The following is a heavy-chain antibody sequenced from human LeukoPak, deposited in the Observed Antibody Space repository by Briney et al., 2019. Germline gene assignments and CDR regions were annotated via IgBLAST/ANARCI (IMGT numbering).Heavy chain of an antibody. CDR2: INAGNGNT. Sequence: ASVKVSCKASGGTFSSYAISWVRQAPGQRLEWMGWINAGNGNTKYSQKFQGRVTITRDTSASTAYMELSSLRSEDTAVYYCARDYYDSSGYPSWFDPWGQGTLVTVSS. D-gene: IGHD3-22*01. V-gene: IGHV1-3*01. CDR1: GGTFSSYA. CDR3: ARDYYDSSGYPSWFDP. J-gene: IGHJ5*02.